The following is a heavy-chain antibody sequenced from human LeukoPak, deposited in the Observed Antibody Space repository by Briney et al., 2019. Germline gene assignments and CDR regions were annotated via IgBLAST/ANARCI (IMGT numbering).Heavy chain of an antibody. V-gene: IGHV3-21*01. D-gene: IGHD6-13*01. CDR2: ISSSSSYI. CDR1: GFIFSSYS. J-gene: IGHJ5*02. Sequence: GGSLRLSCAASGFIFSSYSMNCVRQAPGKGLEWVSFISSSSSYIYYADSVKGRFTISRDNAKNSLYLQMNSLRAEDTAVSYCARARYSSSPFDPWGQGTLVTVSS. CDR3: ARARYSSSPFDP.